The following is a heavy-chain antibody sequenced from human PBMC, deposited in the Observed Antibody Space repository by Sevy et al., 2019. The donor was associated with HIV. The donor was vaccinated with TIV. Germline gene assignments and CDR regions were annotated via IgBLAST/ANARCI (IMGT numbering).Heavy chain of an antibody. J-gene: IGHJ4*02. CDR1: GGTFSSYA. CDR3: ARDRDAYSNYVSYFDY. D-gene: IGHD4-4*01. CDR2: IIPIFGTA. Sequence: ASVKVSCKASGGTFSSYAISWVRQAPGQGLEWMGGIIPIFGTANYAQMFQGRVTITADESTSTAYMELSSLRSEDTAVYYCARDRDAYSNYVSYFDYWGQGTLVTVSS. V-gene: IGHV1-69*13.